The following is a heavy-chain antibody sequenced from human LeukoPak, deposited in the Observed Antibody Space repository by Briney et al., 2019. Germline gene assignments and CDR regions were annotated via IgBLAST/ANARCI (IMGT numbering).Heavy chain of an antibody. CDR1: GYSFTSYD. V-gene: IGHV1-8*01. CDR2: MNPNSGNT. D-gene: IGHD6-19*01. J-gene: IGHJ4*02. CDR3: ARHGYSSGWFRS. Sequence: ASVKVSCKASGYSFTSYDINWVRQATGQGLEWMGYMNPNSGNTGYAQKFQGRVTMTRNTSISTAYMELSSLRSEDTAVYYCARHGYSSGWFRSWGQGTLVTVSS.